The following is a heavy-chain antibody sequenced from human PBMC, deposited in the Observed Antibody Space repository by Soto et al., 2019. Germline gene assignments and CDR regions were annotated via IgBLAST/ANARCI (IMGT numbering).Heavy chain of an antibody. D-gene: IGHD3-10*01. Sequence: GGSLRLSCAASGFTFSSYSMNWVRQAPGKGLEWVSSISSSSSYIYYADSVKGRFTISRDNAKNSLYLQMNSLRAEDTAVYYCARDHASHYGSGTPYWGQGTLVTVSS. CDR2: ISSSSSYI. J-gene: IGHJ4*02. V-gene: IGHV3-21*01. CDR1: GFTFSSYS. CDR3: ARDHASHYGSGTPY.